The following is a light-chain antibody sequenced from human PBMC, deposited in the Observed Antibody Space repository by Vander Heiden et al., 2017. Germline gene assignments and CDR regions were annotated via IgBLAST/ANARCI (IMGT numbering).Light chain of an antibody. J-gene: IGKJ1*01. CDR2: KVS. CDR1: QSLVYSDGDTY. V-gene: IGKV2-30*01. Sequence: VVMTQSPLSLPVTLGQPASISCRSSQSLVYSDGDTYLSWFQQRTGQSPRRLIYKVSNRDSGVPDRFSGSGSDTDFTLKISRVEAEDVGVYYCMQSRHLWTFGQGTKVEIK. CDR3: MQSRHLWT.